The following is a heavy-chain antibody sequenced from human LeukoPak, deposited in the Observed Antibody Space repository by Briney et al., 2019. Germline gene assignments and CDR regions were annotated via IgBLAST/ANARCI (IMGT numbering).Heavy chain of an antibody. V-gene: IGHV3-33*01. CDR1: GFTFSSYG. CDR3: ARTHCSSTSCYEGYYYYCGMDV. CDR2: IWYDGSNK. D-gene: IGHD2-2*01. Sequence: PGRSLRLSCAASGFTFSSYGMHWVRQAPGKGLEWVAVIWYDGSNKYYADSVKGRFTISRDNSKNTLYLQMNSLRAEDTAVYYCARTHCSSTSCYEGYYYYCGMDVWGQGTTVTVSS. J-gene: IGHJ6*02.